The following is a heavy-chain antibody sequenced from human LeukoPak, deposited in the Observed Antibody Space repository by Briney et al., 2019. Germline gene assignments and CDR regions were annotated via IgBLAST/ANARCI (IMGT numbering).Heavy chain of an antibody. J-gene: IGHJ5*02. CDR3: ARRGLGYCSGGSCDWFDP. CDR2: IIPIYGTT. Sequence: ASVKVSCKASGGTFSTYAIGWVRQAPGQGLEWMGGIIPIYGTTNYAQKFQGRLTITADESTSTAYMELSSLRSDDTAVYYCARRGLGYCSGGSCDWFDPWGQGTLVTVSA. CDR1: GGTFSTYA. V-gene: IGHV1-69*13. D-gene: IGHD2-15*01.